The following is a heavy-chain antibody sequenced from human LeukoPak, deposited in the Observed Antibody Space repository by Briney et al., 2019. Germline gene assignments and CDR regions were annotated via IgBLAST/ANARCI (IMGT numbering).Heavy chain of an antibody. CDR3: ARGSYDYVWGSYRCLIGVCSGHTTANFDY. CDR2: ISYDGSNK. J-gene: IGHJ4*02. D-gene: IGHD3-16*02. V-gene: IGHV3-30*04. Sequence: GGSLRLSCAASGFTFSSYAMHWVRQAPGKGLEWVAVISYDGSNKYYADSVKDRFTISRDNSKNTLYLQMNSLRAEDTAVYYCARGSYDYVWGSYRCLIGVCSGHTTANFDYWGQGTLVTVSS. CDR1: GFTFSSYA.